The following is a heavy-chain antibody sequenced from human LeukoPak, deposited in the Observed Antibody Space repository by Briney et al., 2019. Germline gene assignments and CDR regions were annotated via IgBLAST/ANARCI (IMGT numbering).Heavy chain of an antibody. J-gene: IGHJ2*01. D-gene: IGHD6-19*01. CDR2: ISGSGGST. V-gene: IGHV3-23*01. Sequence: GGSLRLSCAASGFTFSSYAMSWVRQAPGKGLEWVSAISGSGGSTYYADSVKGRFTISRDNSKNTLYLQMNSLRAEDTAVYYCAKDFSGWYENWYFDLWGRGTLVTVSS. CDR3: AKDFSGWYENWYFDL. CDR1: GFTFSSYA.